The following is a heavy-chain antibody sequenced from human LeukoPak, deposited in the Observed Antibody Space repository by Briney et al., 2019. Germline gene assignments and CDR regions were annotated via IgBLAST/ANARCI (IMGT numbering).Heavy chain of an antibody. CDR2: MNPNSGNT. CDR3: ARGEADDILTSYYYYGMDV. D-gene: IGHD3-9*01. V-gene: IGHV1-8*02. Sequence: ASVKVSCKASGYTFTSYGINWVRQATGQGLEWMGWMNPNSGNTGYAQKFQGRVTMTRNTSISTAYMELSSLRSEDTAVYYCARGEADDILTSYYYYGMDVWGQGTTVTVSS. CDR1: GYTFTSYG. J-gene: IGHJ6*02.